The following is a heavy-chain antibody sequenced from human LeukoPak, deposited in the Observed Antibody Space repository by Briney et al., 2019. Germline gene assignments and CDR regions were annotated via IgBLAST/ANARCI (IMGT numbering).Heavy chain of an antibody. CDR3: ARATSIEMYSSSWYRPLPFDY. Sequence: SETLSLTCAVYGGSFSGYYWSWIRQPPGKGLEWIGEMNHSGSTNYNPSLKSRVTISVDTSKNQFSLKLSSVTAADTAVYYCARATSIEMYSSSWYRPLPFDYWGQGTLVTVSS. CDR1: GGSFSGYY. CDR2: MNHSGST. J-gene: IGHJ4*02. D-gene: IGHD6-13*01. V-gene: IGHV4-34*01.